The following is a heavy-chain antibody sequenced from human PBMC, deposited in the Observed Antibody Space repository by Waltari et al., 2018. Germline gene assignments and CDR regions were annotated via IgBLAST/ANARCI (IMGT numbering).Heavy chain of an antibody. Sequence: QLQLQESGPGLVKPSETLSLTCTVSGGSISSSSYYWGWIRQPPGKGLEWIGSIYYSGSSYYNPSLKSRVTISVDTSKNQFSLKLSSVAAADTAVYYCARATIFGVVRYWGQGTLVTVSS. J-gene: IGHJ4*02. CDR1: GGSISSSSYY. V-gene: IGHV4-39*07. D-gene: IGHD3-3*01. CDR3: ARATIFGVVRY. CDR2: IYYSGSS.